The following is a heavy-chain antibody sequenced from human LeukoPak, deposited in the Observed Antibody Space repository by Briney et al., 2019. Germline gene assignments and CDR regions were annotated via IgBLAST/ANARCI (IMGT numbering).Heavy chain of an antibody. J-gene: IGHJ6*02. CDR1: GGSFSGYY. Sequence: SETLSLTCAVYGGSFSGYYWSWIRQPPGKGLEWIGEINHSGSTNYNPSLKSRVTISVDTSKNQFSLKLSSVTAADTAVYYCARERVWGSYRLPYYYYGMDVWAKGPRSPSP. CDR3: ARERVWGSYRLPYYYYGMDV. D-gene: IGHD3-16*02. CDR2: INHSGST. V-gene: IGHV4-34*01.